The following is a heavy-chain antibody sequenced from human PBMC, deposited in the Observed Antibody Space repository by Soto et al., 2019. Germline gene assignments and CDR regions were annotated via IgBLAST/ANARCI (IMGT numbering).Heavy chain of an antibody. Sequence: ASVKVSCKASGYTFTSYYMHWVRQAPGQGLEWMGIINPSGGSTSYAQKFQGRVTMTRDTSTSTVYMELSSLRSEDTAVYYCAIYFERGCCRTGKFFASWGQGPLVTVS. CDR3: AIYFERGCCRTGKFFAS. CDR1: GYTFTSYY. CDR2: INPSGGST. V-gene: IGHV1-46*03. J-gene: IGHJ5*02. D-gene: IGHD3-9*01.